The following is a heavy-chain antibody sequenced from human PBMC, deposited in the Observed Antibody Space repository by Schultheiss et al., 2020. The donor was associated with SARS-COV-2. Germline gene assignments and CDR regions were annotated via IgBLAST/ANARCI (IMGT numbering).Heavy chain of an antibody. V-gene: IGHV3-33*01. Sequence: GGSLRLSCAASGFTFSSYGMHWVRQAPGKGLEWVAVIWYDGSNKYYADSVKGRFTISRDNSKNTLYLQMNSLRADDTAVYYCARTHYDFRSGYYFDHWGQGTLVTVSS. CDR2: IWYDGSNK. CDR1: GFTFSSYG. J-gene: IGHJ4*02. CDR3: ARTHYDFRSGYYFDH. D-gene: IGHD3-3*01.